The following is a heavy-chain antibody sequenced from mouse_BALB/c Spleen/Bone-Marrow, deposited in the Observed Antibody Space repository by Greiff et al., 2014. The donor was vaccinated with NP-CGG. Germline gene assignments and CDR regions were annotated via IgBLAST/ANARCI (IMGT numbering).Heavy chain of an antibody. V-gene: IGHV5-6-5*01. CDR1: GFTFSSYA. CDR3: ARGGGYCYAMDY. Sequence: EVKLMESGGGLVKPGGSLKLSCAASGFTFSSYAMSWVRQTPEKRLEWVASISSGGSTYYPDSVKGRFTISRDNARNILYLQMSSLRSEDTAMYYCARGGGYCYAMDYWGQGTSVTVSS. J-gene: IGHJ4*01. CDR2: ISSGGST.